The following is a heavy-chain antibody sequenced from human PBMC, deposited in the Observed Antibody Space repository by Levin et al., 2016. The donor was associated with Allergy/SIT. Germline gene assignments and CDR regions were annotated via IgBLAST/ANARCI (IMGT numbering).Heavy chain of an antibody. D-gene: IGHD6-13*01. CDR3: ARDLEQLVSFGWFDP. Sequence: WVRQAPGQGLEWMGWINPNSGGTNYAQKFQGRVTMTRDTSISTAYMELSRLRSDDTAVYYCARDLEQLVSFGWFDPWGQGTLVTVSS. CDR2: INPNSGGT. J-gene: IGHJ5*02. V-gene: IGHV1-2*02.